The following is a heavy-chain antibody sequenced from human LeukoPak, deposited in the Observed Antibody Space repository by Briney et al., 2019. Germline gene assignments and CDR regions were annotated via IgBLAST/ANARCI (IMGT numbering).Heavy chain of an antibody. Sequence: PGGSLRLSCAAAGFTFSSYAMSWVRQAPGKGLEWVSAISGSGGSTYYAHPVKGRFTLSRDNYKNTLYLQMNSLRAEDTAVYYCAKEGGTSGFDYWGQGTLVTVSS. CDR2: ISGSGGST. V-gene: IGHV3-23*01. CDR1: GFTFSSYA. CDR3: AKEGGTSGFDY. J-gene: IGHJ4*02. D-gene: IGHD2-15*01.